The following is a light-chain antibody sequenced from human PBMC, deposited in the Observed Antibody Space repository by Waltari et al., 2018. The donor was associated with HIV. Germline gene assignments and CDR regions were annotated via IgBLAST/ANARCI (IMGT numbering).Light chain of an antibody. CDR2: GNK. Sequence: QSVLTQPPSVSGAPGQRVTISCTGSTSNIGADYDVHWYQQIPGTAPKLLISGNKNRPYWVPDRFSASKSGTSASLTITGLQAEDEADYFCQSYDITLSASVVFGGGTKLTVL. V-gene: IGLV1-40*01. CDR1: TSNIGADYD. CDR3: QSYDITLSASVV. J-gene: IGLJ2*01.